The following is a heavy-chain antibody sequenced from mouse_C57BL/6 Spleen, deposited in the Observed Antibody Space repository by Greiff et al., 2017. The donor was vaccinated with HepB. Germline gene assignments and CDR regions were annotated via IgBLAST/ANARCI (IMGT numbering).Heavy chain of an antibody. J-gene: IGHJ4*01. V-gene: IGHV2-2*01. CDR3: ARNWCNYHYAMDY. D-gene: IGHD2-1*01. CDR2: IWSGGST. CDR1: GFSFTSYG. Sequence: QVQLQQSGPGLVQPSQRLSITCTVSGFSFTSYGVHWVRQSPGKGLEWLGVIWSGGSTDYNAAFISRLSISKDNSKGQVFFKMNSLQADDTAIYYCARNWCNYHYAMDYWGQGTSVTVSS.